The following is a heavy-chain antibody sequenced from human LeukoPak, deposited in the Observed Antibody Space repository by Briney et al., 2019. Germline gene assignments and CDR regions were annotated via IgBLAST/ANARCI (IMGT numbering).Heavy chain of an antibody. D-gene: IGHD3-22*01. CDR3: ARDRYYYDSSGSDYYGMDV. V-gene: IGHV1-2*02. CDR1: GYTFTGYY. Sequence: ASVKVSCKASGYTFTGYYMHWVRQAPGQGLEWMGWINPNSGGTNYAQKFQGRVTMTRDTSISTAYMELSRLRSDDTAVYYCARDRYYYDSSGSDYYGMDVWGQGTTVTVSS. CDR2: INPNSGGT. J-gene: IGHJ6*02.